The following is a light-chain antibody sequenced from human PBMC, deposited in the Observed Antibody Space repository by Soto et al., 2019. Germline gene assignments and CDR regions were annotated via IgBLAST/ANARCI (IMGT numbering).Light chain of an antibody. CDR1: SSDVGGYNL. J-gene: IGLJ3*02. CDR3: CSHAGSSTYVL. V-gene: IGLV2-23*01. Sequence: QSALTQPASVSGSPGQSIAISRTGTSSDVGGYNLVSWYQQHPGKAPKFLIYEDSKRPSGVSDRFSGSKSGNTASLTISGLQAEDEADYYCCSHAGSSTYVLFGGGTKLTVL. CDR2: EDS.